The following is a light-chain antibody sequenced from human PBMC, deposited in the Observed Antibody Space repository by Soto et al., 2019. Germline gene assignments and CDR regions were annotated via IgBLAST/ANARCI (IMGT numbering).Light chain of an antibody. CDR2: DVS. V-gene: IGLV2-14*01. Sequence: QSVLTQPASVSGSPGQSITISCTGTSSDVGGHNSVSWYRQDPGKAPKLMIYDVSNRPSGVSDRFSGSKSGNTASLTISGLQIEDDADYYCSSFTSSVTYVFGTGTKVTVL. CDR1: SSDVGGHNS. CDR3: SSFTSSVTYV. J-gene: IGLJ1*01.